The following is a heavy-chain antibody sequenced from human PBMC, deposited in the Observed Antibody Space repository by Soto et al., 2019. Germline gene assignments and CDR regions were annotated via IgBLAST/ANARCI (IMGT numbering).Heavy chain of an antibody. CDR2: IRGGGGPT. CDR1: GFTFSNYS. J-gene: IGHJ4*02. V-gene: IGHV3-23*01. Sequence: PGGSLSLSCAASGFTFSNYSMSWVRQAPGKGLEWVSLIRGGGGPTNYADSVKGRFTVSRDNSNNMLFLQMSSLRADDTAVYYCVKDFRVGYDWTHDWGQGTLVTVSS. CDR3: VKDFRVGYDWTHD. D-gene: IGHD5-12*01.